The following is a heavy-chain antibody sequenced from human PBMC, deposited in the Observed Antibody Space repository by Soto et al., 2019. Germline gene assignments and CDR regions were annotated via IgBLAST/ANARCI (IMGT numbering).Heavy chain of an antibody. CDR1: GGTFSSYA. CDR2: IIPIFGTA. D-gene: IGHD1-26*01. Sequence: SVKVSCKASGGTFSSYAISWVRQAPGQGLEWMGGIIPIFGTANYAQKFQGRVTITADESTSTAYMELSSLRSEDTAVYYCARDAVSGSYLLPYEDAFDIWGQGTMVTVSS. J-gene: IGHJ3*02. CDR3: ARDAVSGSYLLPYEDAFDI. V-gene: IGHV1-69*13.